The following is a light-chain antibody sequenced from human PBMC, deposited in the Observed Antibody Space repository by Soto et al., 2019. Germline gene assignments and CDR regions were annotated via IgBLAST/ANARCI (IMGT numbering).Light chain of an antibody. Sequence: QSVLTQPPSASGTPGQRVTISCSGSSSNIGSNTVNWYQQLPGTAPKLLIYSNNQRPSGVPDRFSGSKSGTSASLAISGLQSEDEADYYCAAWDDSLNGDVLFGGGTTLTVL. V-gene: IGLV1-44*01. J-gene: IGLJ2*01. CDR2: SNN. CDR1: SSNIGSNT. CDR3: AAWDDSLNGDVL.